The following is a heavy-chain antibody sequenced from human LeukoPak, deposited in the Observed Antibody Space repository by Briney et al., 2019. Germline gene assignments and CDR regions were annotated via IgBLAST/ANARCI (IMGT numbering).Heavy chain of an antibody. J-gene: IGHJ4*02. D-gene: IGHD4-17*01. CDR2: IEPHGYGQ. Sequence: GGSLGLFGAASGFPFGAFWMSWARRGRGRGWEGLASIEPHGYGQYYVDSVRGRFTLSRDNAKNSVYLQMNSLSAEDTAVYYCVRLLGGVTTFDYWGQGTQVTVSS. CDR1: GFPFGAFW. V-gene: IGHV3-7*01. CDR3: VRLLGGVTTFDY.